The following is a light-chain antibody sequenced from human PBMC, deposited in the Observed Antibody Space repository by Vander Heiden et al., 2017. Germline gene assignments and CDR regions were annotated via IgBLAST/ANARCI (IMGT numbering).Light chain of an antibody. Sequence: SYQLTQPPSVSVSTGQTARITCSADVLSKQYSHWYQQKSGQAPLLRIFKDTERPSGIPERFSGSTSGTTVTLTITGVQSEDEADYYCQSADSGATDVVFGGGTKLTVL. J-gene: IGLJ2*01. CDR2: KDT. CDR3: QSADSGATDVV. CDR1: VLSKQY. V-gene: IGLV3-25*03.